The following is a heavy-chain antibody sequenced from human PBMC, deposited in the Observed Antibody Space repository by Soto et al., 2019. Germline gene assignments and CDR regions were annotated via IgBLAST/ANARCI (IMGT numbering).Heavy chain of an antibody. CDR2: IIPIFGTA. D-gene: IGHD6-6*01. CDR3: ARVQWYTSSSRPRFDH. Sequence: GASVKVSCKASGCTFSSYAISCVRQAPGQVLEWMGGIIPIFGTANYAQKFQGRVTITADESTSPAYMELSSLRSEATAVYYCARVQWYTSSSRPRFDHWGPGTLVTVSS. J-gene: IGHJ5*02. CDR1: GCTFSSYA. V-gene: IGHV1-69*13.